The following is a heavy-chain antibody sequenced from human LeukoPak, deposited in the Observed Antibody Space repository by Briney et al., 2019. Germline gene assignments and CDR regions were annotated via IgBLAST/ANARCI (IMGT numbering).Heavy chain of an antibody. J-gene: IGHJ4*02. V-gene: IGHV3-30*04. CDR3: ARVPGYGDYAPLDY. CDR1: GFTFNDYY. D-gene: IGHD4-17*01. CDR2: ISYDGSNK. Sequence: SGGSLRLSCAASGFTFNDYYMSWIRQAPGKGLEWVAVISYDGSNKYYADSVKGRFTISRDNSKNTLYLQMNSLRAEDTAVYYCARVPGYGDYAPLDYWGQGTLVTVSS.